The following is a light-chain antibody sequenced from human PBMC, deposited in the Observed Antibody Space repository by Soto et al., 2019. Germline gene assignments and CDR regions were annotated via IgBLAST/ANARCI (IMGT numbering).Light chain of an antibody. CDR3: QQYGGSVQT. Sequence: EIVLTQPPGTLSLSPGERATLSCRASQSVGSNYLAWYQQRPGQPPNLLIFGASHRAPDIPDRFSGSGSGTDFTLTISRLEPEDFAVYYCQQYGGSVQTFGQGTKVDIK. V-gene: IGKV3-20*01. CDR2: GAS. J-gene: IGKJ1*01. CDR1: QSVGSNY.